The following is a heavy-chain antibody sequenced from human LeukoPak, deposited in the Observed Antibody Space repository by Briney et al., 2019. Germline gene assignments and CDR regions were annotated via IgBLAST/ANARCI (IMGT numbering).Heavy chain of an antibody. Sequence: SGTLSLTCAVSGGSISRSNWWSWVRQPPGKGLEWIGEIYHSGSTNYNPSLKSRVTISVDTSKNQFSLKLSSVTAADTAVYYCARHLYDSSGYPYYFDYWGQGTLVTVSS. CDR3: ARHLYDSSGYPYYFDY. D-gene: IGHD3-22*01. J-gene: IGHJ4*02. CDR2: IYHSGST. V-gene: IGHV4-4*02. CDR1: GGSISRSNW.